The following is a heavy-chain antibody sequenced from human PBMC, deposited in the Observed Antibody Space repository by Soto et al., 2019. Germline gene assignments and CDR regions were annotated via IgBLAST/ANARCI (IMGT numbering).Heavy chain of an antibody. CDR2: IYWNDDK. V-gene: IGHV2-5*01. Sequence: GPTLVNPTQTLTLTCTFSWFSLSTSGVGVGWIRQPPGKALEWLALIYWNDDKRYSPSLKSRPTITKDTSKNQVVLTMTNMDPVDTATYYCAVYDSCFQHWGQGTLVTVSS. CDR3: AVYDSCFQH. D-gene: IGHD3-22*01. J-gene: IGHJ1*01. CDR1: WFSLSTSGVG.